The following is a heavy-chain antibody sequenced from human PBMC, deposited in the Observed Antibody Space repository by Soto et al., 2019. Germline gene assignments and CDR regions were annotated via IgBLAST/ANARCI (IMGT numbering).Heavy chain of an antibody. CDR3: ARVPCGAVRHYYGMDV. Sequence: QVQLVQSGAEVKKPGSSVMVSCKASGGTFSSYAISWVRQAPGQGLEWMGGIIPIFGTATYAQKFQGGVTITADDSTSTAYLALSSLRSEATAVYYWARVPCGAVRHYYGMDVWGQGTTVTVSS. CDR2: IIPIFGTA. D-gene: IGHD3-10*01. V-gene: IGHV1-69*12. J-gene: IGHJ6*02. CDR1: GGTFSSYA.